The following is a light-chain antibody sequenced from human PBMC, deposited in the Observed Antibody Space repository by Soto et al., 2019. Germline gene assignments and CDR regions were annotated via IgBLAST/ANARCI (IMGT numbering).Light chain of an antibody. CDR3: LQYHYWWT. CDR1: QSVNKH. Sequence: EIVLTQSPATLSVSPWERATLSCRASQSVNKHLAWYQHRPGQAPRLLIYDTSYRAAGIPARFSGSGSGTDFTLTISSLEPEDFAVYYCLQYHYWWTFGQGTKVDI. J-gene: IGKJ1*01. CDR2: DTS. V-gene: IGKV3-11*01.